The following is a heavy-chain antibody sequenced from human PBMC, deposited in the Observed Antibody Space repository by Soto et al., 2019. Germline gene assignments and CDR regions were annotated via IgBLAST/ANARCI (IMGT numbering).Heavy chain of an antibody. V-gene: IGHV4-39*01. J-gene: IGHJ5*02. D-gene: IGHD1-26*01. Sequence: PSATLSLTCTVSGVSISSSSYYWGWIRHPPGKGLEWIGSIYYSGSTYYNPSLKSQVTISVDTCKNQFSLTLSSVTAADTAVYYCARQGGSYLHQQVYWLDRWGQGTLVSVSS. CDR3: ARQGGSYLHQQVYWLDR. CDR1: GVSISSSSYY. CDR2: IYYSGST.